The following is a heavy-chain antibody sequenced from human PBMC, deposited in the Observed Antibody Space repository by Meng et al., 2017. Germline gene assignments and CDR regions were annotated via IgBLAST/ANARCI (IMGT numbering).Heavy chain of an antibody. V-gene: IGHV3-49*03. CDR3: NSKRWLEFGG. J-gene: IGHJ4*02. CDR1: GFTFGDYA. D-gene: IGHD5-24*01. CDR2: IRSKTYGAAT. Sequence: GESLKISCTASGFTFGDYAISWFRQAPGKGLEWVGFIRSKTYGAATEYAAFVKGRVTISRDDSKSIAYLQMNSLKTEDTAVYDCNSKRWLEFGGWGQGTPVTVSS.